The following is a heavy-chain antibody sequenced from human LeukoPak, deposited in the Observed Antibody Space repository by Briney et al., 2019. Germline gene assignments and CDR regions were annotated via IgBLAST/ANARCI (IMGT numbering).Heavy chain of an antibody. J-gene: IGHJ3*01. V-gene: IGHV4-30-4*01. CDR3: ARDSSGYGLNDY. D-gene: IGHD5-12*01. CDR1: GASIISGDYY. CDR2: IHSSGST. Sequence: SETLSLTCTVSGASIISGDYYWSWIRQAPGKGLEWIGYIHSSGSTYYNPSLKSRVTISVGTSRNQISLKLTSVTAADTAVYYCARDSSGYGLNDYWGQGTMVTVSS.